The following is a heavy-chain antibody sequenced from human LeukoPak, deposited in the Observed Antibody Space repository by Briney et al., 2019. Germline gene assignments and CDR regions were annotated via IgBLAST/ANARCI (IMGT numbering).Heavy chain of an antibody. D-gene: IGHD4-23*01. CDR1: GYTFTSYY. Sequence: GASVKVSCKASGYTFTSYYMHWVRQAPGQGLEWMGIINPSGGSTSYAQKFQGRVTMTRDMSTSTVYMELSSLRSEDTAVYYCARGGYGGSPRAALDYWGQGTLVTVSS. V-gene: IGHV1-46*01. CDR3: ARGGYGGSPRAALDY. J-gene: IGHJ4*02. CDR2: INPSGGST.